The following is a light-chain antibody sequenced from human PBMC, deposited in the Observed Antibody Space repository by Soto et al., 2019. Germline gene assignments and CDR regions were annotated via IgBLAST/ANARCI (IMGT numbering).Light chain of an antibody. CDR3: QQYNDWCT. CDR2: GAS. Sequence: EIVMTQSPATLSVALGERATLSCRASQSVSSNLAWYQQKPGQAPRLLIYGASTRASGVPARFSGSGSGIEFSLTISSLQSEDFAVYYCQQYNDWCTFGQGTKVEIK. J-gene: IGKJ1*01. CDR1: QSVSSN. V-gene: IGKV3-15*01.